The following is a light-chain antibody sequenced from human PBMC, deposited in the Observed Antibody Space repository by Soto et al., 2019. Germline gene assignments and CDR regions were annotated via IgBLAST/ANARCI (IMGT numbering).Light chain of an antibody. CDR3: CSFAGSFSYV. CDR1: SCDVGRYDY. CDR2: DVT. Sequence: QSALTQPRSVSGSPGQSVTISCTGTSCDVGRYDYVSWYQQHPGKAPKLIIYDVTERPAGVPDRFSGSKSGNTASLTISGLQAEDEADYSCCSFAGSFSYVFGGGTKLTVL. J-gene: IGLJ2*01. V-gene: IGLV2-11*01.